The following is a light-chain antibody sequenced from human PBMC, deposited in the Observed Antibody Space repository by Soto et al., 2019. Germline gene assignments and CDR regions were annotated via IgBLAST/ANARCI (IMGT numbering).Light chain of an antibody. Sequence: QAVVTQEPSLTVSPGGTVTLTCGSSTGAVTSGHYPYWFQQKPGQAPRTLIYDTSNKHSWTPARFSGSLLGGKAALTLSGAQPEDEAEYYCLLSYSSGPYVVFGGGTQLTVL. CDR1: TGAVTSGHY. CDR2: DTS. V-gene: IGLV7-46*01. CDR3: LLSYSSGPYVV. J-gene: IGLJ2*01.